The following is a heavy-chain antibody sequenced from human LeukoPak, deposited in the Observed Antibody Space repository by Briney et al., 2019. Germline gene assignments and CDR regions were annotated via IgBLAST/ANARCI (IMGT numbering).Heavy chain of an antibody. CDR1: GYTFTGYY. CDR3: ARVGSRGWYKDQIYFDY. Sequence: ASVKVSCKASGYTFTGYYMHWVRQAPGQGLEWMGWINPNGGGTNYAQKFQGRVTMTRDTSISTAYMELSSLRSDDTAVYYCARVGSRGWYKDQIYFDYWGQGTLVTVSS. D-gene: IGHD6-19*01. CDR2: INPNGGGT. J-gene: IGHJ4*02. V-gene: IGHV1-2*02.